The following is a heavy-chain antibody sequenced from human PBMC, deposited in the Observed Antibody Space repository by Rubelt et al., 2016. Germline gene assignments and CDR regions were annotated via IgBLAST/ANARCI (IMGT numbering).Heavy chain of an antibody. J-gene: IGHJ4*02. CDR1: GFTFSSYG. CDR2: IWYDGSNK. Sequence: QVQLVESGGGVVQPGRSLRLSCAASGFTFSSYGMHWVRQAPGKGLEWVAVIWYDGSNKYYADSVKGRFTNSRENSKNKLYLQMNSLRAEETAVYYCARDDDYPLDCWGQGTLVTVSS. V-gene: IGHV3-33*01. CDR3: ARDDDYPLDC. D-gene: IGHD4-11*01.